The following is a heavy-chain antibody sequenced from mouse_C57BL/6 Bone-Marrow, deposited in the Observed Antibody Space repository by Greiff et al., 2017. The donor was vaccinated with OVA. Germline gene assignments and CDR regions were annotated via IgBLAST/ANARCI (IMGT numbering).Heavy chain of an antibody. V-gene: IGHV1-55*01. CDR2: IYPGSGST. Sequence: QVHVKQPGAELVKPGASVKMSCKASGYTFTSYWITWVKQRPGQGLEWIGDIYPGSGSTNYNEKFKSKATLTVDTSSSTAYMQLSSLTSEDSAVYYCARWFITTVVDYWGQGTTLTVSS. D-gene: IGHD1-1*01. J-gene: IGHJ2*01. CDR3: ARWFITTVVDY. CDR1: GYTFTSYW.